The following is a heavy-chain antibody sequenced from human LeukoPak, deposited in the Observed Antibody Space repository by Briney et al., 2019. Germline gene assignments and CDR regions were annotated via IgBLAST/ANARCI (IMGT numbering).Heavy chain of an antibody. D-gene: IGHD6-13*01. J-gene: IGHJ6*02. CDR1: GFTFDDYA. V-gene: IGHV3-9*01. CDR3: ASQYSSSWYRNSLGYYGMDV. Sequence: GGSLRLSCAASGFTFDDYAMHWVRQAPGKGLEWVSGISRNSGSIGYADSVKGRFTISRDNAKNSLYLQMNSLRAEDTALYYCASQYSSSWYRNSLGYYGMDVWGQGTTVTVSS. CDR2: ISRNSGSI.